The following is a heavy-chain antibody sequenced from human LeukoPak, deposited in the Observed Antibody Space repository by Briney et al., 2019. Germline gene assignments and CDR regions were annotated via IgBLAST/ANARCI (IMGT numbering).Heavy chain of an antibody. D-gene: IGHD6-19*01. CDR3: ARDSSGFDY. CDR2: ISSSSSTI. Sequence: GGSLRLSCAVSGITLSNYGMSWVRQAPGKGLEWVSYISSSSSTIYYADSVKGRFTISRDNAKNSLYLQMNSLRAEDTAVYYCARDSSGFDYWGQGTLVTVSS. J-gene: IGHJ4*02. V-gene: IGHV3-48*04. CDR1: GITLSNYG.